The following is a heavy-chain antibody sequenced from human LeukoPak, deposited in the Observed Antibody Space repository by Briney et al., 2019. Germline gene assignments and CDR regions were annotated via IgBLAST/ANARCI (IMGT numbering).Heavy chain of an antibody. Sequence: PGGSLRLSCEASGFPFGTYGMTRVRQAPGKGLEWVSGITGSSTWTYYADSVRGRFTISRDNSKNTLHLQMDNLTADDTAIYYCARELVSLGTGYFDLWGRGALVTVSS. CDR1: GFPFGTYG. J-gene: IGHJ2*01. V-gene: IGHV3-23*01. CDR3: ARELVSLGTGYFDL. D-gene: IGHD7-27*01. CDR2: ITGSSTWT.